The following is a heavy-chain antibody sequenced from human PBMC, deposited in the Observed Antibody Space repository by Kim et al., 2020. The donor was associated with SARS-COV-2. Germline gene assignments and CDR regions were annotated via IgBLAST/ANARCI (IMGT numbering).Heavy chain of an antibody. V-gene: IGHV3-53*01. CDR3: ARSEGGLVDY. J-gene: IGHJ4*02. D-gene: IGHD3-16*01. CDR2: ST. Sequence: STNSADALKGRFTISRDNSKNTLYLQMNSLGAEDTAVYYCARSEGGLVDYWGQGTLVTVSS.